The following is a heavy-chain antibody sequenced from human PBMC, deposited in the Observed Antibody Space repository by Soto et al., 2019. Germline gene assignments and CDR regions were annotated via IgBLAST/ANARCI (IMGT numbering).Heavy chain of an antibody. D-gene: IGHD1-1*01. J-gene: IGHJ3*01. CDR3: ARDRLMGTSATALNYCGLAV. CDR1: GASIRTGEYY. V-gene: IGHV4-31*03. Sequence: PSGTLSLTSTAPGASIRTGEYYRSWVCQNPRKSLECIRNICYRVNTYYNPCLKSRLTISGAASKNQFPLNLTSVPAADTAVYYWARDRLMGTSATALNYCGLAVCGQGTRVTFSS. CDR2: ICYRVNT.